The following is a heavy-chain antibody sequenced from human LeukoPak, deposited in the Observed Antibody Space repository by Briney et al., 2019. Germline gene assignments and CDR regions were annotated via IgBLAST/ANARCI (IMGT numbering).Heavy chain of an antibody. J-gene: IGHJ4*02. CDR1: GYTFTGYY. D-gene: IGHD1-26*01. Sequence: ASVDVSCRASGYTFTGYYMHWVRQAPGQGLEWMGWINPNSGGTNYAQKFQGRVTMTRDTSISTAYLELSRLRSDDTAVYYCARDQWEQGGYYFDYWGQGTLVTVSS. CDR2: INPNSGGT. V-gene: IGHV1-2*02. CDR3: ARDQWEQGGYYFDY.